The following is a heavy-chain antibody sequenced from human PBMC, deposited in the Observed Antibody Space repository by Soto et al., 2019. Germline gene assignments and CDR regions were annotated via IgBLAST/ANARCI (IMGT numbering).Heavy chain of an antibody. J-gene: IGHJ6*02. D-gene: IGHD6-19*01. CDR2: IHPGDSET. CDR1: GYSFTIYW. Sequence: GESLKISCKGSGYSFTIYWIAWVRQMPGKGLEWMGIIHPGDSETRYNPSLQGQVTISVDKSINTAYLQWSSLKASDSAIYYCARPLTYSSGWAFGMDVWGQGTTVTVSS. CDR3: ARPLTYSSGWAFGMDV. V-gene: IGHV5-51*01.